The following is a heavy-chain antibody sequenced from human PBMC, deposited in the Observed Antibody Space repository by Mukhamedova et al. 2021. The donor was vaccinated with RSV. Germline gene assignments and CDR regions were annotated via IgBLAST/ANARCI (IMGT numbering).Heavy chain of an antibody. V-gene: IGHV3-48*03. J-gene: IGHJ3*02. Sequence: GLEWVSYISSSGSTIYYADSVKGRFTISRDNAKNSLYLQMNGLRAEDTAVYYCASGVAFDIWGQGTMVTVSS. CDR2: ISSSGSTI. CDR3: ASGVAFDI. D-gene: IGHD3-16*01.